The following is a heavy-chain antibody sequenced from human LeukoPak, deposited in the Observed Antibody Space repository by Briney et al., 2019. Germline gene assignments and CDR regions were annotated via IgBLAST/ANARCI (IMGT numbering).Heavy chain of an antibody. J-gene: IGHJ3*02. V-gene: IGHV3-21*06. Sequence: PGGSLRLSCAASGFTFSTYSMNWVRQAPGKGLEWVSSIATSSDYIYYAGSLKGRFTISRDNAKNSLYLHMNSPRPDDTAVYYCARGRSITILRGVAISDGFDIWGQGTKVTVS. CDR1: GFTFSTYS. D-gene: IGHD3-10*01. CDR3: ARGRSITILRGVAISDGFDI. CDR2: IATSSDYI.